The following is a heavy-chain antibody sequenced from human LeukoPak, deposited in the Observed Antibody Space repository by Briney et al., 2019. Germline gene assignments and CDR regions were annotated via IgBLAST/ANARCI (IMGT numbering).Heavy chain of an antibody. Sequence: GGSLRLSCAASGFTFSSYAMSWVRQAPGKGLEWVSAISGSGGSTYYADSVKGRFTISRDNAKNSLYLRMNSLRAEDTAVYYCAELGITMIGGVWGKGTTVTISS. D-gene: IGHD3-10*02. J-gene: IGHJ6*04. CDR1: GFTFSSYA. CDR2: ISGSGGST. CDR3: AELGITMIGGV. V-gene: IGHV3-23*01.